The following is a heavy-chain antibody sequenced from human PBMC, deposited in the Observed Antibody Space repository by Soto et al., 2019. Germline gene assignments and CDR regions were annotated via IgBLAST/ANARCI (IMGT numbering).Heavy chain of an antibody. V-gene: IGHV4-31*03. Sequence: TLSLTCTVSGGSISSGGYYWSWIRQHPGKGLEWIGYIYYSGSTYYNPSLKSRVTISVDTSKNQFSLKLSSVTAADTAVYYCARAPIVVVPVARVEGKYNWFDPWGQGTLVTVSS. J-gene: IGHJ5*02. CDR1: GGSISSGGYY. D-gene: IGHD2-2*01. CDR3: ARAPIVVVPVARVEGKYNWFDP. CDR2: IYYSGST.